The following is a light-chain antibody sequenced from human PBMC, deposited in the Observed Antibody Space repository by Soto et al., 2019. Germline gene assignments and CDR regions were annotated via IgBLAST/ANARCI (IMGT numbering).Light chain of an antibody. CDR3: ASWDDTLSGPV. CDR1: SSNVGSND. Sequence: QSVLTQPPSTSGTPGQRVTIYCSGSSSNVGSNDVYWYQHVPGAAPNLLIYRNNRRPSGVPDRFSGSKSGSAVSLAISGLRSEDEADYYYASWDDTLSGPVFGGGTKLTVL. V-gene: IGLV1-47*01. J-gene: IGLJ3*02. CDR2: RNN.